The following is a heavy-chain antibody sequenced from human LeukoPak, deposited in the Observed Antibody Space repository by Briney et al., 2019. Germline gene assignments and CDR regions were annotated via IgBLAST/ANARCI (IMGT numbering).Heavy chain of an antibody. CDR1: GFTFSSYG. V-gene: IGHV3-30*02. CDR2: IRYDGSNK. J-gene: IGHJ4*02. D-gene: IGHD1-26*01. CDR3: AKDPPMYSGSYFDY. Sequence: GGSLRPSCAASGFTFSSYGMHWVRQAPGKGLEWVAFIRYDGSNKYYADSVKGRFTISRDNSKNTLYLQMNSLRAEDTAVYYCAKDPPMYSGSYFDYWGQGTLVTVSS.